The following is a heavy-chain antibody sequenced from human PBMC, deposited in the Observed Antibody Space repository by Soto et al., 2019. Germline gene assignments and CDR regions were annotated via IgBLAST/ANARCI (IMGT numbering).Heavy chain of an antibody. D-gene: IGHD2-2*02. CDR2: IIPIFGTA. Sequence: SVKVSCKASGGTFSSYAISWVRQAPGQGLEWMGGIIPIFGTANYAQKFQGRVTITADESTSTSYMELSSLRSEDTAVYYCARMGDIVVVPAAIRMTVYDYYYGMDVWGQGTTVTVSS. CDR1: GGTFSSYA. V-gene: IGHV1-69*13. J-gene: IGHJ6*02. CDR3: ARMGDIVVVPAAIRMTVYDYYYGMDV.